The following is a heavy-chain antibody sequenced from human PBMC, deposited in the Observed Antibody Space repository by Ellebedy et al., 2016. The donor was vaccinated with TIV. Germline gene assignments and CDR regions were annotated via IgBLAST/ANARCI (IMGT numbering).Heavy chain of an antibody. V-gene: IGHV1-2*02. Sequence: AASVKVSCKASVYTFTDYFVHLVRQAPGQGLEWMGWINPNSGGTDYTQKFQGRVTMTSNTSISTVYMELIRLRSDDTAVYYCARDRRVGSSSPGYWGQGTLVTVSS. CDR2: INPNSGGT. D-gene: IGHD6-6*01. CDR1: VYTFTDYF. CDR3: ARDRRVGSSSPGY. J-gene: IGHJ4*02.